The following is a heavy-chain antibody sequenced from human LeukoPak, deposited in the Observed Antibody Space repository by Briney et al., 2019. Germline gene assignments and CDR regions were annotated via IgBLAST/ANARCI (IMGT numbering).Heavy chain of an antibody. CDR1: GGSIRGYY. V-gene: IGHV4-59*01. CDR2: ISYSGST. D-gene: IGHD5-12*01. Sequence: SETLSLTCTVYGGSIRGYYWSWIRQPPGKGLEWIGYISYSGSTNYNPSLKSRVTISVDTSKNQFSLKLTSVTAADTAVYYCARGPSFSGYVNYWGQGTLVTVSS. J-gene: IGHJ4*02. CDR3: ARGPSFSGYVNY.